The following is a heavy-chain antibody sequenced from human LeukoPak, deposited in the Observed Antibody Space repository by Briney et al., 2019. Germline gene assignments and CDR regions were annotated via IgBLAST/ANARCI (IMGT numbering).Heavy chain of an antibody. J-gene: IGHJ4*02. V-gene: IGHV3-30*18. D-gene: IGHD3-10*01. CDR3: AKDRHFYGAGTYYNLDY. Sequence: GRSLRLSCAASGFIFSTHGMHWVRQAPGKGLEWVSLISCDGSTKYYADSVEGRFPISRDNSKSTLYLQLNSLRVEDTAVYYCAKDRHFYGAGTYYNLDYWGQGTLVTVSS. CDR1: GFIFSTHG. CDR2: ISCDGSTK.